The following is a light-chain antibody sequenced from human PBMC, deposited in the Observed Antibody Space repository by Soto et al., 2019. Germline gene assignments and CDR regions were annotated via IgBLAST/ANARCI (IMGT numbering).Light chain of an antibody. J-gene: IGKJ1*01. Sequence: VVLLTSRWRASHVLTGCLSLCQRKAGKAPKLLISDATTLGDGVPSRFSGSGSGRRFTLTINSLQPDEFATYYCQHYKMYSPWTFGQGTKVDIK. CDR3: QHYKMYSPWT. V-gene: IGKV1-5*01. CDR2: DAT. CDR1: HVLTGC.